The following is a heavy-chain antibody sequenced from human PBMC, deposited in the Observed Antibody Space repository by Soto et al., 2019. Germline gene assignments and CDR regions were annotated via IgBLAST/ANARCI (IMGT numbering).Heavy chain of an antibody. V-gene: IGHV3-30-3*01. J-gene: IGHJ4*02. CDR2: ISYDGGGK. Sequence: QVQVVESGGGVVQPGRSLRLSCAASQFTFSRYGMHWVRQAPGRGLEWVAVISYDGGGKYYADSVKGRFTISKDRSQNTMFLQMNSLRAEDTAVYYCVTEVFGGLGSAFDYWGQGAQVTVSS. D-gene: IGHD3-3*01. CDR3: VTEVFGGLGSAFDY. CDR1: QFTFSRYG.